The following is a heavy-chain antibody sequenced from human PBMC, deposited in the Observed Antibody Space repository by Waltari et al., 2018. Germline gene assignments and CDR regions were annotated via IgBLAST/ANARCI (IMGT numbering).Heavy chain of an antibody. CDR1: GGSIRDSY. D-gene: IGHD6-13*01. J-gene: IGHJ5*02. CDR3: QQQLVRWFDP. Sequence: QMHLQQWGAGLLRPSATLSLTCTVYGGSIRDSYWSWIRQTPGKGLEWIGEVNHSGTTHYNPSLESRVTVSIDTSKNQFFLTLRSVTAADTAVYYCQQQLVRWFDPWGQGTLVTVSS. CDR2: VNHSGTT. V-gene: IGHV4-34*02.